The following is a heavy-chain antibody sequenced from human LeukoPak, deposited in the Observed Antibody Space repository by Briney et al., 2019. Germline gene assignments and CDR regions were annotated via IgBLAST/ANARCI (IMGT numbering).Heavy chain of an antibody. CDR1: GFPFSLHG. J-gene: IGHJ4*02. CDR2: IYYDGNTK. CDR3: VKDSSAGYSSTPSYFDY. D-gene: IGHD5-18*01. Sequence: GRSLRLSCAASGFPFSLHGMHGVRQARGKGLEGVAMIYYDGNTKRYSDSVKGRLTISRDNSKTTVCVQVNSLRVEDTAVYYCVKDSSAGYSSTPSYFDYWGQGNLVTVSS. V-gene: IGHV3-33*06.